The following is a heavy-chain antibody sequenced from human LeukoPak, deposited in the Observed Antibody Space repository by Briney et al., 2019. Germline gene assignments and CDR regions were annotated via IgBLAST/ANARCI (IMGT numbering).Heavy chain of an antibody. CDR1: GFTFSSYS. J-gene: IGHJ4*02. Sequence: GRSLRLSCAASGFTFSSYSMNWVRQAPGKGLEWVSSISSSSSYIYYADSVKGRFTISRDNAKNSLYLQMNSLRAEDTAVYYCARRPDYGDYSAGVDYWGQGTLVTVSS. CDR3: ARRPDYGDYSAGVDY. D-gene: IGHD4-17*01. V-gene: IGHV3-21*01. CDR2: ISSSSSYI.